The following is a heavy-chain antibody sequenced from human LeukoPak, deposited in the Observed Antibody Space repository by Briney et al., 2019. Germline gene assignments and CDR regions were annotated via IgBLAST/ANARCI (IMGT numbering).Heavy chain of an antibody. CDR1: GGSIASGSYY. CDR2: VYINGNT. Sequence: TSETLSLTCTVSGGSIASGSYYWTWIRQSAGGGLEWTGRVYINGNTNSNPSLRSRLAISVDTSQNQFSLDLSSVTAADTAVYYCARGSCGVDCPGYNWFDPWGQGILVTVSS. D-gene: IGHD2-21*01. V-gene: IGHV4-61*02. CDR3: ARGSCGVDCPGYNWFDP. J-gene: IGHJ5*02.